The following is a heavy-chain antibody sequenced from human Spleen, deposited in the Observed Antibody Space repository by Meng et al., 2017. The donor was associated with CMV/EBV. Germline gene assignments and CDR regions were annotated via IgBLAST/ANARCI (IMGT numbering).Heavy chain of an antibody. CDR3: ARGTYSSSWYLRSGMDV. J-gene: IGHJ6*02. CDR2: VYYSGTP. CDR1: GGSVSSSAHF. Sequence: SETLSLTCTVSGGSVSSSAHFWGWIRQSPGKGLEWIASVYYSGTPYYNPSVESRVTISVDRSKNQFSLKLSSVTAADTAVYYCARGTYSSSWYLRSGMDVWGQGTTVTVSS. D-gene: IGHD6-13*01. V-gene: IGHV4-39*07.